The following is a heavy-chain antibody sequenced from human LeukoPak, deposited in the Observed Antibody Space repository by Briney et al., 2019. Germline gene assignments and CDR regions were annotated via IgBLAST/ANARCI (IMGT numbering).Heavy chain of an antibody. CDR3: ATAPSGSRPNY. CDR2: IDGAGST. J-gene: IGHJ4*02. D-gene: IGHD3-10*01. CDR1: GFTFSSNY. Sequence: PGGSLRLSYAASGFTFSSNYMTWVRQAAGKGLEWVSSIDGAGSTKYADSVSGPFTISKDNSKTPLYLQMNSLSAAAPAVYYCATAPSGSRPNYWGQGTLVTVSS. V-gene: IGHV3-53*01.